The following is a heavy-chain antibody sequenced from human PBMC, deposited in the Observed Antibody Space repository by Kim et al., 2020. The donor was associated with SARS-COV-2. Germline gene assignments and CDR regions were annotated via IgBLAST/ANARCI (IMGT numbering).Heavy chain of an antibody. J-gene: IGHJ4*02. D-gene: IGHD3-16*01. CDR2: ISWNSGSI. CDR3: AKEIGGEPYYFDY. CDR1: GFTFDDYA. Sequence: GGSLRLSCAASGFTFDDYAMHWVRQAPGKGLEWVSGISWNSGSIGYADSVKGRFTISRDNAKNSLYLQMNSLRAEDTALYYCAKEIGGEPYYFDYWGQGT. V-gene: IGHV3-9*01.